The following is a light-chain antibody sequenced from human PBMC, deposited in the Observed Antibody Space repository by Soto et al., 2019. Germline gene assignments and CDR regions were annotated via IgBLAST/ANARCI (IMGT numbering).Light chain of an antibody. CDR3: LLSYSGTRV. CDR1: TGAVTSGHY. Sequence: QAVVTQEPSLTVSPGGTVTLTCGSSTGAVTSGHYPYWFQQKPGQAPRTLIYDTTNTNSWTPARFSGSLLGGKAALTLSGPQPDDDAEYYCLLSYSGTRVFGGGTQLTVL. CDR2: DTT. J-gene: IGLJ2*01. V-gene: IGLV7-46*01.